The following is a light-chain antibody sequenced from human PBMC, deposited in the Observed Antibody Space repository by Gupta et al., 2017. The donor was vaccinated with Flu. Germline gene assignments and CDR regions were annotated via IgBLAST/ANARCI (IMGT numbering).Light chain of an antibody. CDR1: SSDIVGHNY. J-gene: IGLJ3*02. V-gene: IGLV2-14*01. Sequence: QSALTQPASVSGSPGQSITISCTGTSSDIVGHNYVSWYQHHPGKAPKLMIYEVTNRPSGVSDRFSGSKSGNTASLTISGLQSEDEANYFCASDTATYTWVFGGGTKVTVL. CDR3: ASDTATYTWV. CDR2: EVT.